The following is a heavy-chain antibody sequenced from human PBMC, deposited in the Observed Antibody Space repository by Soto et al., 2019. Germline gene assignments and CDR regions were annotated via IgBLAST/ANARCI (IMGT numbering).Heavy chain of an antibody. Sequence: SETMSLTCAVYGGAFSGYYGSWICQPPGKGLEWIGEINHSGSTNYNPSLKSRVTISVDTSKNQFSLKLSSVTAADTAVYYCARDAEVDGYLGWGQGTLVTVSS. D-gene: IGHD5-12*01. CDR1: GGAFSGYY. CDR3: ARDAEVDGYLG. V-gene: IGHV4-34*01. CDR2: INHSGST. J-gene: IGHJ4*02.